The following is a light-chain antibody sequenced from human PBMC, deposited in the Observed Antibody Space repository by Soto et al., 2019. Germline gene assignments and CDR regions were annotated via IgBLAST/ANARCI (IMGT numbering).Light chain of an antibody. CDR2: EVS. CDR3: SSYTSSSTLVV. CDR1: SSEVGGYNY. V-gene: IGLV2-14*01. Sequence: QSALTQPASVSGCPGQSITISCTGTSSEVGGYNYVSWYQQHPGKAPKLMIYEVSNRPSGVSNRFSGSKSGNTASLTISGLQAEDEADYYCSSYTSSSTLVVFGGGTKLTVL. J-gene: IGLJ2*01.